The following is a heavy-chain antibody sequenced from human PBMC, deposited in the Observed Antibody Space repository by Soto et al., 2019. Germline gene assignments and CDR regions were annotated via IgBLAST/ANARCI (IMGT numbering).Heavy chain of an antibody. V-gene: IGHV3-33*01. J-gene: IGHJ4*02. CDR2: IWYDGSNR. CDR3: TRDPYGGSRYYFDS. CDR1: GFTFTNYG. D-gene: IGHD1-26*01. Sequence: GGSLRLSCAASGFTFTNYGMHWVRQAPGKGLEWVAVIWYDGSNRFYADSVKGRFTISKDNSQNMLYLQMHSLRPEDTAVYYCTRDPYGGSRYYFDSWGQGTLVTVSS.